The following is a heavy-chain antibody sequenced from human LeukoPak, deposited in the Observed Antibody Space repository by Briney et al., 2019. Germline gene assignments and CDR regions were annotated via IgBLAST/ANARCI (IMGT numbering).Heavy chain of an antibody. V-gene: IGHV4-59*01. CDR3: AREHVDTAMVFDY. D-gene: IGHD5-18*01. CDR2: IYYSGST. Sequence: SETLSLTCAVYGGSFSGYYWSWIRQPPGKGLEWIGYIYYSGSTNYNPSLKSRVTISVDTSKNQFSLKLSSVTAADTAMYYCAREHVDTAMVFDYWGQGTLVTVSS. CDR1: GGSFSGYY. J-gene: IGHJ4*02.